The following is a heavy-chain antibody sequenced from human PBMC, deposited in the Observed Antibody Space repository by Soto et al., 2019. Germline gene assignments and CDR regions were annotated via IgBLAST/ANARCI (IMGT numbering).Heavy chain of an antibody. J-gene: IGHJ5*01. D-gene: IGHD3-16*01. V-gene: IGHV6-1*01. CDR1: GDSVSSNDAT. CDR3: ARLIGNSWLDS. CDR2: TYYSSRWQT. Sequence: PSQTLSLTCAISGDSVSSNDATWDWIRQSPSRGLEWLGRTYYSSRWQTDYAISVKSRISINPDTSNNQVSLQLNSLTPDDTAVYYCARLIGNSWLDSWGQGTLVTVSS.